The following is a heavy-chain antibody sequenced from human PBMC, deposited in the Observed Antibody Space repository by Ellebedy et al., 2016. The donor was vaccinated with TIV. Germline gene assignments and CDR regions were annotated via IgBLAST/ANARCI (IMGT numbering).Heavy chain of an antibody. CDR1: GYTFTGDY. J-gene: IGHJ4*02. V-gene: IGHV1-2*02. D-gene: IGHD3-22*01. CDR2: IQPNSGGT. Sequence: AASVKVSCKASGYTFTGDYIHWVRQAPGQGLEWMGWIQPNSGGTKYAQKFQGRVTMTRDTSISTAYMELSRLRSDDTAVYYCAFTHYDDNSGYWAFDYWGQGTLVTVSS. CDR3: AFTHYDDNSGYWAFDY.